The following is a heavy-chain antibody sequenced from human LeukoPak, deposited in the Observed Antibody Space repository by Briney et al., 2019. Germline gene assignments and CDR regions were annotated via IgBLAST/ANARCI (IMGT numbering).Heavy chain of an antibody. D-gene: IGHD3-3*01. CDR3: AKDLAPHTIFGVAIHY. CDR2: ISGSGGST. J-gene: IGHJ4*02. CDR1: GFTFSSYA. Sequence: VGSLRLSCAASGFTFSSYAMSWVRQAPGKGLEWVSIISGSGGSTYYAGSVKGRFTISRDNSKNTLYLQMNSLRAEDTAIYYCAKDLAPHTIFGVAIHYWGQGTLVTVSS. V-gene: IGHV3-23*01.